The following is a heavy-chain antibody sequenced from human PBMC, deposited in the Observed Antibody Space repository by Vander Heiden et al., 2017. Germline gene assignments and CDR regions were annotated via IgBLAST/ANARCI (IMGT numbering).Heavy chain of an antibody. J-gene: IGHJ4*02. V-gene: IGHV3-53*01. CDR1: GFTDIASY. Sequence: EVQVVASGGTLVKRGGSLRLSCDTSGFTDIASYRSWVRQAPGKGLECVSVIFSGDTTNYADSVKGRFTSSRDSSKNTLFLQMNSLRVEDTGVYYCARGRDSAKLGYWGQGTMVTVSS. D-gene: IGHD3-16*01. CDR2: IFSGDTT. CDR3: ARGRDSAKLGY.